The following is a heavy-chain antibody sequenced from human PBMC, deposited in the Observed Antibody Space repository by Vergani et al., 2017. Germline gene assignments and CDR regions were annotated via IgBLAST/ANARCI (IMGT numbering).Heavy chain of an antibody. CDR3: ARVTDSSGYYYASCSLSFDY. CDR2: IYYSGST. Sequence: QVQLQESGPGLVKPSETLSLTCTVSGGSISSYYWSWIRQPPGKGLEWIGYIYYSGSTNYNPSLKRRVTISVDTSKNQFSLKLSSVTAADTAVYYCARVTDSSGYYYASCSLSFDYWGQGTLVTVSS. J-gene: IGHJ4*02. D-gene: IGHD3-22*01. V-gene: IGHV4-59*01. CDR1: GGSISSYY.